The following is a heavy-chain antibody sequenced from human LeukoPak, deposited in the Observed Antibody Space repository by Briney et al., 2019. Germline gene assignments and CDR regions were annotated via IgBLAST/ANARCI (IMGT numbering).Heavy chain of an antibody. CDR2: ISHDGNDK. D-gene: IGHD2-2*01. CDR1: GFTFSSYA. CDR3: ARSSISPHYYFYYMDV. V-gene: IGHV3-30*01. Sequence: GGSLRLSCAASGFTFSSYAMHWVRQAPGKGLEWVAFISHDGNDKYFADFVRGRFTISRDISKNTLYLQMNSLRAEDTAVYYCARSSISPHYYFYYMDVWGKGTTVTVSS. J-gene: IGHJ6*03.